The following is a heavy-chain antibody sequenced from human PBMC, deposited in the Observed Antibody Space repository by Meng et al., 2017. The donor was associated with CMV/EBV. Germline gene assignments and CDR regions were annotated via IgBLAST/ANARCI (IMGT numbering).Heavy chain of an antibody. CDR2: INPNSGGT. CDR1: GYSFSDYY. Sequence: SVTVSCQASGYSFSDYYMHWLRQAPGQGLEWMGWINPNSGGTNYAQKFQGRVTMTRDTSISTAYMDLSRLSSDDAAVYYCARNWRDGHTLDPFNIWGQGTMVTVSS. V-gene: IGHV1-2*02. J-gene: IGHJ3*02. CDR3: ARNWRDGHTLDPFNI. D-gene: IGHD5-24*01.